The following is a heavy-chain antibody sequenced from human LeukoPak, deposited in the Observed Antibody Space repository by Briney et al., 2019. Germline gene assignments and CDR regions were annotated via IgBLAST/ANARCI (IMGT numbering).Heavy chain of an antibody. D-gene: IGHD1-14*01. CDR1: GYSFTSYW. CDR3: ARQLSTGGARHYYYYGMDV. J-gene: IGHJ6*04. CDR2: IDPSDSYT. Sequence: GESLRISCKGSGYSFTSYWISWVRQMPGKGLEWMGRIDPSDSYTNYSPSFQGHVTISADKSISTAYLQWSSLKASDTAMYYCARQLSTGGARHYYYYGMDVWGKGTTVTVSS. V-gene: IGHV5-10-1*01.